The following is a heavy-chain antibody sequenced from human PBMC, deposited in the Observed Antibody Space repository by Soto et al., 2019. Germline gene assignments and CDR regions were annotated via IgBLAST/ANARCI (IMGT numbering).Heavy chain of an antibody. Sequence: SVKVSCKASGGTFSSYAISWVRQAPGQGLEWMGGIIPIFGTANYAQKFQGRVTITADESTSTAYMELSSLRSEDTAVYYCARDPHTNLNGRNGAFDLSGQRTIVSV. J-gene: IGHJ3*01. D-gene: IGHD1-1*01. CDR2: IIPIFGTA. CDR1: GGTFSSYA. V-gene: IGHV1-69*13. CDR3: ARDPHTNLNGRNGAFDL.